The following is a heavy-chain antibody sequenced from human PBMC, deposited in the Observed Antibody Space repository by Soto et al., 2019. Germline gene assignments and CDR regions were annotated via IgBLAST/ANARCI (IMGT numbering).Heavy chain of an antibody. D-gene: IGHD2-15*01. Sequence: PGGSLRLSCAASGFTVSSIYMSWVRQAPGKGLEWVSVIYSGGSTYYADSVKGRFTISRDNSENTLYLQMNSLRAEDTAVYYCARTCSGGTCSFDYWGQGTLVTVSS. CDR2: IYSGGST. J-gene: IGHJ4*02. CDR1: GFTVSSIY. CDR3: ARTCSGGTCSFDY. V-gene: IGHV3-66*01.